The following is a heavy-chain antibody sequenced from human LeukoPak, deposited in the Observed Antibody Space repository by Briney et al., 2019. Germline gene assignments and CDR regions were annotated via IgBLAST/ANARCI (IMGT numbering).Heavy chain of an antibody. V-gene: IGHV6-1*01. J-gene: IGHJ6*03. D-gene: IGHD5-18*01. CDR1: GDSVYSNSAA. CDR3: AGVRADTAMVVPFGNYYYYMDV. Sequence: SQTLSLTCAISGDSVYSNSAAWHWLRQSPSRGLEWLGRTYYRSKWYSDYAVSVKSRITINPDTSKNQFSLQLNSVTPEDTAVYYCAGVRADTAMVVPFGNYYYYMDVWGKGTTVTVSS. CDR2: TYYRSKWYS.